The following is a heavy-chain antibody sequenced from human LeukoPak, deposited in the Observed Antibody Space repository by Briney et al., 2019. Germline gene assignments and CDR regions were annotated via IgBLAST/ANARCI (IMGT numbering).Heavy chain of an antibody. J-gene: IGHJ4*02. CDR2: INPNSGGT. D-gene: IGHD4/OR15-4a*01. CDR3: SRGSNDYDALDY. V-gene: IGHV1-2*02. Sequence: GAAVKESFQGSVWIYIHYHRHSLGPARGQGLEWVGWINPNSGGTNYAQKFQGRVSITRETYISTAYMELRKLGSYYTTRYNSSRGSNDYDALDYWGQGTLVTVSS. CDR1: VWIYIHYH.